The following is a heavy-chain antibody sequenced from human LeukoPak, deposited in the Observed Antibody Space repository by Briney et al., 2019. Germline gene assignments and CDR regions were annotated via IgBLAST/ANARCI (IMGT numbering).Heavy chain of an antibody. CDR1: GGSFSGYY. D-gene: IGHD3-22*01. J-gene: IGHJ3*02. V-gene: IGHV4-34*01. CDR3: ARHVAPIITMIVVVIKNHAFDI. Sequence: PSETLSLTCAVYGGSFSGYYWSWIRQPPGKGLEWIGEINHSGSTNYNPSLKSRVTISVDTSKNQFSLKLSSVTAADTAVYYCARHVAPIITMIVVVIKNHAFDIWGQGTMVTVSS. CDR2: INHSGST.